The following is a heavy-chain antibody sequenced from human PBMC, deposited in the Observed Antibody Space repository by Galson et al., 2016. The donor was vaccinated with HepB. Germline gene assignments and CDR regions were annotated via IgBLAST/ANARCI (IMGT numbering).Heavy chain of an antibody. V-gene: IGHV1-46*01. CDR2: INPSGGST. CDR1: GYTFRNYY. J-gene: IGHJ2*01. CDR3: ARFGDTLTGYDKLGDLRGSFDL. D-gene: IGHD3-9*01. Sequence: SVKVSCKAFGYTFRNYYIHWVRQAPGQGLEWMGIINPSGGSTIYGQKFQGRISMTKDTSTTAGYMELINLKSEDTAVYFCARFGDTLTGYDKLGDLRGSFDLWGRGTLVSVSS.